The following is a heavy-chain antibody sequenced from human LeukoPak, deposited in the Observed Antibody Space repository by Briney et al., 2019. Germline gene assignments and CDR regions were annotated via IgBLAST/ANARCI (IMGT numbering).Heavy chain of an antibody. Sequence: PGGSLRLSCAASGFTFSSYSMNWVRQAPGKGLEWVSYISSSSSSTIYYADSVKGRFTISRDNAENSLYLQMNSLRAEDTAVYYCARDQSPGVGASVMDVWGKGTTVTASS. CDR3: ARDQSPGVGASVMDV. D-gene: IGHD1-26*01. CDR1: GFTFSSYS. CDR2: ISSSSSSTI. V-gene: IGHV3-48*01. J-gene: IGHJ6*03.